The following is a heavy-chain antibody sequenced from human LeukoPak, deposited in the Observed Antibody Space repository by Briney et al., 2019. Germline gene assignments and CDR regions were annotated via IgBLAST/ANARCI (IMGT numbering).Heavy chain of an antibody. CDR3: ARDGIQVSGIDEFDY. J-gene: IGHJ4*02. D-gene: IGHD6-19*01. CDR2: IGIRGDT. V-gene: IGHV3-13*01. Sequence: GGSLRLSCAASGFTFIDYDMHWVRQVIGKGLEWVSAIGIRGDTHYSGSVKGRFTISRENAESSLYLQMNSLRAEDTAVYCCARDGIQVSGIDEFDYWGQGTLVTVSS. CDR1: GFTFIDYD.